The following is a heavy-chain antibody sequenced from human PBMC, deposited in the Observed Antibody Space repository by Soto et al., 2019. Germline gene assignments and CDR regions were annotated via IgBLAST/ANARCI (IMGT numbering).Heavy chain of an antibody. D-gene: IGHD6-19*01. CDR2: IGTAGDT. V-gene: IGHV3-13*01. J-gene: IGHJ6*03. CDR1: GFTFSSYW. CDR3: ARAEYSSGWYVGGYYYYMDV. Sequence: GGSLRLSCAASGFTFSSYWMSWVRQATGKGLEWVSAIGTAGDTYYPGSVKGRFTISRENAKNSLYLQMNSLRAGDTAVYYCARAEYSSGWYVGGYYYYMDVWGKGTTVTVSS.